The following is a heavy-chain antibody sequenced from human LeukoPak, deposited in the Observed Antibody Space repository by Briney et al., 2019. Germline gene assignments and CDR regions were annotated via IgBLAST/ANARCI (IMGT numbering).Heavy chain of an antibody. CDR3: ARDGRIAVAGSFDY. V-gene: IGHV1-18*01. Sequence: GASVKVSCKASGYTFASYGISWVRQAPGQGLEWMGWISAYNGNTNYAQKLQGRVAMTTDTSTSTAYMELRSLRSDDTAVYYRARDGRIAVAGSFDYCGQGTLVTVSS. D-gene: IGHD6-19*01. CDR2: ISAYNGNT. J-gene: IGHJ4*02. CDR1: GYTFASYG.